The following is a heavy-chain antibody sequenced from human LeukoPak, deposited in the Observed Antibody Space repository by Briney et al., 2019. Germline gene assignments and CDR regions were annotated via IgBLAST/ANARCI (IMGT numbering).Heavy chain of an antibody. V-gene: IGHV3-30-3*01. CDR3: AKVSSGWFFLYFDY. J-gene: IGHJ4*02. Sequence: GGSLRLSCAASGFTFRSYAMHWVRQAPGKGLEWVAVISYDGSNKYYADPVKGRFTISRDNSKNTLYLQMNSLRAEDTAVYYCAKVSSGWFFLYFDYWGQGTLVTVSS. CDR2: ISYDGSNK. CDR1: GFTFRSYA. D-gene: IGHD6-19*01.